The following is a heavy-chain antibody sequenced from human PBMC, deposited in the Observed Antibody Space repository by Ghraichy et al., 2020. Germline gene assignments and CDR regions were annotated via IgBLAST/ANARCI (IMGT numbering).Heavy chain of an antibody. V-gene: IGHV3-30*18. D-gene: IGHD1-26*01. CDR1: GFTFSSYG. CDR3: AKGWDSGSYASYFDY. Sequence: GGSRRLSCAASGFTFSSYGMHWVRQAPGKGLEWVAIISYDGSDKYYADSVKGRFTISRDNSKNTLYLQMNSLRAEDTAMYYCAKGWDSGSYASYFDYWGQGTLVTVSS. CDR2: ISYDGSDK. J-gene: IGHJ4*02.